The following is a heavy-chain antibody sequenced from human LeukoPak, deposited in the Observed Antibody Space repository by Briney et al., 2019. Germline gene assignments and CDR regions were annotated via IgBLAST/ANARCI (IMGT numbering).Heavy chain of an antibody. CDR3: ARDRIYDFWSGYYMGLDY. Sequence: ASVKVSCKASGYTFTSYGISWVRQAPGQGLEWMGWISAYNGNTNYAQKLQGRVTMTTDTSTSTAYVELRSLRSDDTAVYYCARDRIYDFWSGYYMGLDYWGQGTLVTVSS. CDR2: ISAYNGNT. CDR1: GYTFTSYG. V-gene: IGHV1-18*01. J-gene: IGHJ4*02. D-gene: IGHD3-3*01.